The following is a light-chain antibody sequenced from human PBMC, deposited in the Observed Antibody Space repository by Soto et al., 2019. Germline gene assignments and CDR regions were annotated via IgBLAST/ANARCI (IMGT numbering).Light chain of an antibody. Sequence: EIVLTQSPGTLSLSPGETATLSCRTSQTISRAVLAWYQQRPGQAPRLLVSATSRRTTGLPDRFNGYGSGTDFTLTISRLDPEVSGVYYCYQYYSSPHTFGPGTRVDIK. CDR3: YQYYSSPHT. J-gene: IGKJ3*01. CDR2: ATS. CDR1: QTISRAV. V-gene: IGKV3-20*01.